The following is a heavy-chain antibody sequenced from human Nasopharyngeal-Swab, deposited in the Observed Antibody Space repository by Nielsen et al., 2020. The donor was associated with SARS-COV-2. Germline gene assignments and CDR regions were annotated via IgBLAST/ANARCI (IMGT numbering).Heavy chain of an antibody. V-gene: IGHV3-23*01. CDR1: GFTFSSYA. CDR3: AKGSLGIVGAMGRLDY. J-gene: IGHJ4*02. D-gene: IGHD1-26*01. CDR2: ISGNGGST. Sequence: GESLKISCAASGFTFSSYAMSWVRQAPGKGLERVSAISGNGGSTYYADSVKGRFTISRDNSKNTLYLQMNSLRAEDTAVYYCAKGSLGIVGAMGRLDYWGQGTLVTVSS.